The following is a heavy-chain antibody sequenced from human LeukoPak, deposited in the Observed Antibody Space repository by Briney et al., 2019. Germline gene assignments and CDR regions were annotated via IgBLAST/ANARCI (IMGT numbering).Heavy chain of an antibody. CDR2: ISSSGSTI. V-gene: IGHV3-48*03. CDR1: GFTFSSYE. D-gene: IGHD2-21*02. Sequence: PGGSLRLSCAASGFTFSSYEMNWVRQAPGKGLEWVSYISSSGSTIYYADSVKGRFTISRDNAKDSLYLQMNSLRAEDTALYYCAKDAYCGGDCFAGWFDPWGQGTLVTVSS. J-gene: IGHJ5*02. CDR3: AKDAYCGGDCFAGWFDP.